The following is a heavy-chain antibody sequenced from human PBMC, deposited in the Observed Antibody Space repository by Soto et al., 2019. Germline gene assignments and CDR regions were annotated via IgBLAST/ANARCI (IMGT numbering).Heavy chain of an antibody. Sequence: LRLSCGASGFTFSDNAMTWVRQAPGKGLELVSSISDDGDSTYYADSVKGRFAVSRDNSKNTLFLHMNSLGAEDTAVYYCAKSLSTAVNYGLDVWGQGTSVTVSS. CDR1: GFTFSDNA. V-gene: IGHV3-23*01. J-gene: IGHJ6*02. D-gene: IGHD2-2*01. CDR2: ISDDGDST. CDR3: AKSLSTAVNYGLDV.